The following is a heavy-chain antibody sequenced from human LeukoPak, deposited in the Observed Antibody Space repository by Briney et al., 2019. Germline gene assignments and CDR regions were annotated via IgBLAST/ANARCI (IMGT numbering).Heavy chain of an antibody. D-gene: IGHD2-15*01. V-gene: IGHV3-23*01. CDR3: ARQLGYCSDGSCYFDY. CDR2: ISGSGGST. J-gene: IGHJ4*02. CDR1: GFTFSSYA. Sequence: PGGSLRLSCAASGFTFSSYAMSWVRQAPGKGLEWVSAISGSGGSTYYADSVKGRFTISRDNSKSTLYLQMNSLRAEDTAVYYCARQLGYCSDGSCYFDYWGQGTLVTVSS.